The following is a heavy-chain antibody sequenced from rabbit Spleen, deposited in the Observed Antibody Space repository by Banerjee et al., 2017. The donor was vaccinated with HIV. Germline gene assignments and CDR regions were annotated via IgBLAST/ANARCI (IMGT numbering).Heavy chain of an antibody. D-gene: IGHD8-1*01. CDR3: ARYTGSSFSSYGMDL. CDR2: IYTGKS. Sequence: QEQLVESGGDLVRPEGSLKLTCTASGFSFSSSYWICWVRQAPGKGLEWIGCIYTGKSVYASWAKGRFIMSRTSSTAVTLQMTSLTAADTATYFCARYTGSSFSSYGMDLWGPGTLVTVS. J-gene: IGHJ6*01. V-gene: IGHV1S45*01. CDR1: GFSFSSSYW.